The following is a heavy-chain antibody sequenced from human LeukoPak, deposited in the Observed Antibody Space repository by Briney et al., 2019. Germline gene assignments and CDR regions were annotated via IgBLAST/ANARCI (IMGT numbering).Heavy chain of an antibody. D-gene: IGHD3-3*01. CDR2: IYGRAST. Sequence: SETLSLTCAVSGYSLGKNYYWGWIRQSPGKGLEWIGRIYGRASTSYNPSLMNRVTMSVDTSKNHFSLQLTSVTAADTAVYYCARYDSRGSASAKFDYWGPGIQVTVSS. J-gene: IGHJ4*02. V-gene: IGHV4-38-2*01. CDR1: GYSLGKNYY. CDR3: ARYDSRGSASAKFDY.